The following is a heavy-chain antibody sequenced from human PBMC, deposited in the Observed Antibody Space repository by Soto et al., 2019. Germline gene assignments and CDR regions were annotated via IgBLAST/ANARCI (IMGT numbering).Heavy chain of an antibody. D-gene: IGHD6-19*01. CDR3: AGGRGWRDY. J-gene: IGHJ4*02. CDR1: VYSFTSYD. CDR2: MDPKTGNT. V-gene: IGHV1-8*01. Sequence: XSVKVSCKASVYSFTSYDINWVRQATGQGLEWMGWMDPKTGNTDYGQKFQGRVTMTRNTSISTAYMELSSLTSEDTAVYYCAGGRGWRDYWGQGTLVTVSS.